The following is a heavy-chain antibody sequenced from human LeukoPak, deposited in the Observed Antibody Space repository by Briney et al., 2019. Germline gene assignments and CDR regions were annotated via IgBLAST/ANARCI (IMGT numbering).Heavy chain of an antibody. V-gene: IGHV4-38-2*02. D-gene: IGHD3-10*01. CDR2: IYHSGST. J-gene: IGHJ4*02. CDR1: GYSISSGYY. Sequence: SETLSLTCTVSGYSISSGYYWGWIRQPPGKGLEWIGSIYHSGSTNYNPSLKSRVTISVDKSKNQFSLNLSSVTAADTAVYYCAREVRFSMVRGEIDSWGQGTLVTVSS. CDR3: AREVRFSMVRGEIDS.